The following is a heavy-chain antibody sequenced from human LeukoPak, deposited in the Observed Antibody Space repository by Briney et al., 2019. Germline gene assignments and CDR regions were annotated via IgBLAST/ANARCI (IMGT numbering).Heavy chain of an antibody. CDR3: ARSPEYYYYYMDV. J-gene: IGHJ6*03. Sequence: GGSLRLSCAASGFTFSSYGMHWVRQAPGKGLEWVAVIWYDGSNTYYADSVKGRFTISRDNSKNTLYLQMNSLRAEDTAVYYCARSPEYYYYYMDVWGKGTTVTVSS. V-gene: IGHV3-33*01. CDR2: IWYDGSNT. CDR1: GFTFSSYG.